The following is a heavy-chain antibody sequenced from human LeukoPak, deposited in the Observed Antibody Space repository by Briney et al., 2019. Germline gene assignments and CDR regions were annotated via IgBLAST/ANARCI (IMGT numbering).Heavy chain of an antibody. CDR3: ARVGSGLNLYYFDY. J-gene: IGHJ4*02. D-gene: IGHD3-3*01. CDR1: GGSISSYY. V-gene: IGHV4-4*07. Sequence: PSETLSLTCTVSGGSISSYYWSWIRQPAGKGLEWIGRIYISGSTNYNPSLKSRVTISIDTSKNQFSLKLSSVTAADTAVYFCARVGSGLNLYYFDYWGQGILVTVSS. CDR2: IYISGST.